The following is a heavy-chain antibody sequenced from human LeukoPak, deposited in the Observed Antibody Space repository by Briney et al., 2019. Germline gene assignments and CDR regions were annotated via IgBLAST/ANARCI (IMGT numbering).Heavy chain of an antibody. J-gene: IGHJ4*02. Sequence: GRSLRLSCAASGFTFSRYGMHWVRQAPDKGLEWVAVISYDGSNRYYADSVKGRFTISRDNSKNTVYLQMNSLRAEDTAIYYCAKGGVRPVTTGDYWGQGTLVTVSS. V-gene: IGHV3-30*18. CDR2: ISYDGSNR. CDR1: GFTFSRYG. CDR3: AKGGVRPVTTGDY. D-gene: IGHD4-17*01.